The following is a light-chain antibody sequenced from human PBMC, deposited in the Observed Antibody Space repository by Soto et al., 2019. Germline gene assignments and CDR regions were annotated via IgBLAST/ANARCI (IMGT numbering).Light chain of an antibody. V-gene: IGKV1-5*01. J-gene: IGKJ1*01. Sequence: DNQMSQSPATLSASVGDRVTITCRASQSISSWLAWYQQKPGKAPKPLIYDASSLQSGVPSRFSGSGSGTEFTLTISSLQPDDFATYYCQQYNSYSWPFGQGTKAAIK. CDR3: QQYNSYSWP. CDR2: DAS. CDR1: QSISSW.